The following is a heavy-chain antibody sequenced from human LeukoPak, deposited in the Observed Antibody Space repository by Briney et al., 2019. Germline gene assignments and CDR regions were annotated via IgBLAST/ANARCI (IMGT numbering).Heavy chain of an antibody. CDR1: GGSISSSSYY. CDR3: ARVEAGIADVDWFDP. D-gene: IGHD6-13*01. J-gene: IGHJ5*02. CDR2: IYYSGST. Sequence: PSETLSLTCTVSGGSISSSSYYWGWIRQAPGKGPEWIGIIYYSGSTYYNPSLKSRVTISVDTSKNQFSLKLSSVTAADTAVYYCARVEAGIADVDWFDPWGQGTLVTVSS. V-gene: IGHV4-39*07.